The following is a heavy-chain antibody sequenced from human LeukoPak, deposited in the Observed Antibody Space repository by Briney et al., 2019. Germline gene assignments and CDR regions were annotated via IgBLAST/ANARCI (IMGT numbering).Heavy chain of an antibody. CDR3: ARFSQYQLPPGRAAAYFYMDV. CDR1: GGSISSYY. J-gene: IGHJ6*03. D-gene: IGHD2-2*01. Sequence: SEALSLTCTGSGGSISSYYWSWIRQPPGKGLEWIWYIYYSGSTDYNPSLKSRVTISVDTSKDQFSLKLSSVTAADTAVYYCARFSQYQLPPGRAAAYFYMDVWGKGTTVTVSS. V-gene: IGHV4-59*01. CDR2: IYYSGST.